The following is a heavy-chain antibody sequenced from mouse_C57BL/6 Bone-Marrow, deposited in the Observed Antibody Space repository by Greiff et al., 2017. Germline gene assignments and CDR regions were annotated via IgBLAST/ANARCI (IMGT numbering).Heavy chain of an antibody. CDR3: ARFLPISTLFGY. D-gene: IGHD2-1*01. CDR1: GYTFTGYW. J-gene: IGHJ2*01. Sequence: VQLVESGAELMKPGASVKLSCKASGYTFTGYWIEWVKQRPGHGLEWIGEILPGSGSTNYNAKFKGKATVTADTSSNTAYMQLSSLTTEDSAIYYCARFLPISTLFGYWGQGTTLPVSA. V-gene: IGHV1-9*01. CDR2: ILPGSGST.